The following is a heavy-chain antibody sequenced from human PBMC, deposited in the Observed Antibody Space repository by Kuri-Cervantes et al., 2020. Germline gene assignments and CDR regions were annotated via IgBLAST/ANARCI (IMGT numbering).Heavy chain of an antibody. J-gene: IGHJ3*02. D-gene: IGHD2-15*01. CDR1: GGTFSSYA. CDR3: AAAYCSGGSCYGPHDAFDI. CDR2: ITPFNGNT. V-gene: IGHV1-69*10. Sequence: SVKVSCKASGGTFSSYAISWVRQAPGQGLEWMGWITPFNGNTNYAQKFQDRVTITRDRSMSTAYMELSSLRSEDTAVYYCAAAYCSGGSCYGPHDAFDIWGQGTMVTVSS.